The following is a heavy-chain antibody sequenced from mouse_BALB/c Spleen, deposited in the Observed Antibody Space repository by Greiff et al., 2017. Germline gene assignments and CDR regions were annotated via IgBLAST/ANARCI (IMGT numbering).Heavy chain of an antibody. CDR3: ARQYGYYAWFAY. D-gene: IGHD2-10*02. J-gene: IGHJ3*01. CDR2: INSNGGST. CDR1: GFTFSSYG. Sequence: EVMLVESGGGLVQPGGSLKLSCAASGFTFSSYGMSWVRQTPDKRLELVATINSNGGSTYYPDSVKGRFTISRDNAKNTLYLQMSSLKSEDTAMYYCARQYGYYAWFAYWGQGTLVTVSA. V-gene: IGHV5-6-3*01.